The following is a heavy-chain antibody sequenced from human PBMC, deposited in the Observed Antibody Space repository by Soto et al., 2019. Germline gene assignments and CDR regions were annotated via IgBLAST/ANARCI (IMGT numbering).Heavy chain of an antibody. CDR3: ARGRGSSRAYSSDWFDP. CDR1: GYTFTSYD. V-gene: IGHV1-8*01. D-gene: IGHD6-25*01. Sequence: QVQLVQSGAEVKKPGASVKVSCKASGYTFTSYDINWVRQATGQGLEWMGWMNPNSGNTGYAQKFQGRVTMTRNTSISTAYMELSSLRSEDTAVYYCARGRGSSRAYSSDWFDPWGQGTLVTVSS. J-gene: IGHJ5*02. CDR2: MNPNSGNT.